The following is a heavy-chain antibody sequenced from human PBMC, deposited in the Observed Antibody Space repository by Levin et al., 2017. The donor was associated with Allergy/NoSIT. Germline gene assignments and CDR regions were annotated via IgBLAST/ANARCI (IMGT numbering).Heavy chain of an antibody. D-gene: IGHD2-15*01. J-gene: IGHJ6*02. V-gene: IGHV1-46*01. CDR3: ARGGIVVVVAATINYGMDV. Sequence: ASVKVSCKASGYTFTSYYMHWVRQAPGQGLEWMGIINPSGGSTSYAQKFQGRVTMTRDTSTSTVYMELSSLRSEDTAVYYCARGGIVVVVAATINYGMDVWGQGTTVTVSS. CDR2: INPSGGST. CDR1: GYTFTSYY.